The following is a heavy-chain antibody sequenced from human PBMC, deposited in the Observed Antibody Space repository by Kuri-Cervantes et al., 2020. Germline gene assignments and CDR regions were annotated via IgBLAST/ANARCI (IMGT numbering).Heavy chain of an antibody. J-gene: IGHJ5*02. CDR3: ARRDSSGGAYVFDP. V-gene: IGHV1-69*05. Sequence: SVKVSCKASGYTFSSYATHWVRQAPGQRLEWMGGIIPIFGTANYAQKFQGRVTITTDESTSTAYMELSGLRSEDTAVYYCARRDSSGGAYVFDPWGQGTLVTVSS. D-gene: IGHD6-19*01. CDR2: IIPIFGTA. CDR1: GYTFSSYA.